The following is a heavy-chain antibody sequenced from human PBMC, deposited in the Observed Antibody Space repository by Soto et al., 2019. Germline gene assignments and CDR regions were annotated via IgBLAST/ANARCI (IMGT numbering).Heavy chain of an antibody. V-gene: IGHV4-31*03. CDR3: ARVFNAYTNPQFDC. J-gene: IGHJ4*02. Sequence: PSETLSLTCTVSGGSISSGAYYWSWIRQHPGKGLEWIGYIYYSGDTYYNSSLKSRVTISVDTSKNQFSLKLSSVTAADTAVYYCARVFNAYTNPQFDCWGPGALVTVSS. CDR2: IYYSGDT. CDR1: GGSISSGAYY. D-gene: IGHD4-4*01.